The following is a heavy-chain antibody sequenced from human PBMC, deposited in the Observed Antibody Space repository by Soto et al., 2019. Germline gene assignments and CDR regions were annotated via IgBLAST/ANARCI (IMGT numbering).Heavy chain of an antibody. D-gene: IGHD1-1*01. J-gene: IGHJ3*02. V-gene: IGHV4-34*01. CDR3: ARVGPGTATTVVDAFDI. Sequence: QVQLQQWGAGLLKPSETLSLTCAVYGGSVSSGSYYWSWIRQPPGKGLEWIGEMSHSGGSHFNPSLKSRVTISVDTAKNQFSLKMSAVTAADTALYYCARVGPGTATTVVDAFDIWGPGTMVTVSS. CDR1: GGSVSSGSYY. CDR2: MSHSGGS.